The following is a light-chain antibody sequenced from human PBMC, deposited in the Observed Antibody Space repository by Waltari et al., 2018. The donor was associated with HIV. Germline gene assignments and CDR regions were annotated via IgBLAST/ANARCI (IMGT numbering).Light chain of an antibody. CDR3: CSYAGSYSWV. CDR1: RSDVGGYNY. Sequence: QSALTQPRPVSGSPGQSVTISFTGTRSDVGGYNYVSWYQQHPGKAPKLMIYDVSKRPSGVPDRFSGSKSGNTASLTISGLQAEDEADYYCCSYAGSYSWVFGGGTKLTVL. V-gene: IGLV2-11*01. J-gene: IGLJ3*02. CDR2: DVS.